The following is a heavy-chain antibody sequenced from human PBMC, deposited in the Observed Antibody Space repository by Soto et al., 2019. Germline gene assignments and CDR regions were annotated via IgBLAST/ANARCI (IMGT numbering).Heavy chain of an antibody. D-gene: IGHD3-10*01. CDR3: ATSPGFSFRDYYYGMDV. J-gene: IGHJ6*02. V-gene: IGHV3-30*02. CDR1: GFTFSSYG. Sequence: GGSLRLSCAASGFTFSSYGMHWVRQAPGKGLEWVAVIWYDGSNKYYADSVKGRFTISRDNSKNTLYLQMNSLRAEDTAVYYCATSPGFSFRDYYYGMDVWGQGTTVTVSS. CDR2: IWYDGSNK.